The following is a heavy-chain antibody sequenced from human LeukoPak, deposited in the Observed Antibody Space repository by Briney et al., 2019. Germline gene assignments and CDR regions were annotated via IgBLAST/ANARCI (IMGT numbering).Heavy chain of an antibody. J-gene: IGHJ3*02. CDR2: IVGSGSTT. V-gene: IGHV3-23*01. CDR3: AREGSSHDAFDI. D-gene: IGHD3-10*01. Sequence: GGSLRLFCAASEFTFRSHVMSWVRQAPGKGLEWISAIVGSGSTTHYADSVKGRFTISRDNSKNTLYLQMSSLRADDTALYYCAREGSSHDAFDIWGQGTVVTVSS. CDR1: EFTFRSHV.